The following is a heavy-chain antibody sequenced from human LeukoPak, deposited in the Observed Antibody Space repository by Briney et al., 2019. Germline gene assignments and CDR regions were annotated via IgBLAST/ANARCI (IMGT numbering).Heavy chain of an antibody. J-gene: IGHJ4*02. V-gene: IGHV3-21*01. CDR3: ARGTIWYGVVAYYFDY. D-gene: IGHD3-3*01. CDR2: ISSSSSYI. CDR1: GFTFSSYS. Sequence: GGSLRLSCAASGFTFSSYSMNWVRQAPGKGLEWVSSISSSSSYIYYADSVKGRFTISRDNAKNSLYPQMNSLRAEDTAVYYCARGTIWYGVVAYYFDYWGQGTLVTVSS.